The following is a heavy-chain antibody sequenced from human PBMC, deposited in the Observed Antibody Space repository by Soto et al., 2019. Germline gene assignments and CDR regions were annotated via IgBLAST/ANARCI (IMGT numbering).Heavy chain of an antibody. Sequence: GSRNQSRAASGFSISRYWTGWVRPAPCKGLEWVANIKQDGSEKYYVDSVKGRFTIYRDNAKNSLYLKMNSLRAENTAVYYCASDPPIVGGDGYSGMAVWGQGTTVTVSS. CDR3: ASDPPIVGGDGYSGMAV. V-gene: IGHV3-7*01. J-gene: IGHJ6*02. CDR1: GFSISRYW. CDR2: IKQDGSEK. D-gene: IGHD1-26*01.